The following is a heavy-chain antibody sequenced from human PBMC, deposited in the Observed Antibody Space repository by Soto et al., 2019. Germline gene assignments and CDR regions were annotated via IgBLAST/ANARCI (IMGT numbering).Heavy chain of an antibody. CDR3: AREGLGYDFWSGYYVSWFDP. D-gene: IGHD3-3*01. V-gene: IGHV4-30-4*01. J-gene: IGHJ5*02. CDR2: IYYSGST. CDR1: GGSISSGDYY. Sequence: SETLSLTCTVSGGSISSGDYYWSWIRQPPGKGLEWIGYIYYSGSTYYNPSLKSRVTISVDTSKNQFSLKLSSVTAADTAVYYCAREGLGYDFWSGYYVSWFDPWGQGTLVTVSS.